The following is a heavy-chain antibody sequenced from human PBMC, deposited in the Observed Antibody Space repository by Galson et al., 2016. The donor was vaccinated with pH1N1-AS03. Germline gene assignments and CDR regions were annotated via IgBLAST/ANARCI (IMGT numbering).Heavy chain of an antibody. Sequence: SVKVSCKASGYTFTDYALSWVRQAPGQGLEWMGWIRTYNGDANYAEKFQGRVTMTTDTSTSTAYMELRSLSSVTAADTAVYYCAKNLATNYYDGRDYSDAFDVWGPGTTVTVSS. CDR3: AKNLATNYYDGRDYSDAFDV. CDR1: GYTFTDYA. V-gene: IGHV1-18*04. J-gene: IGHJ3*01. CDR2: IRTYNGDA. D-gene: IGHD3-22*01.